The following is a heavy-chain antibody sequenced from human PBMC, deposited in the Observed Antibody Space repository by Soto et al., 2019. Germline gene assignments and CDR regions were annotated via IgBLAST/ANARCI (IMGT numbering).Heavy chain of an antibody. CDR1: GGSISSYY. V-gene: IGHV4-59*01. Sequence: PSETLSLTCTVSGGSISSYYWSWIRQPPGKGLEWIGCIYYSGSTNYNPSLKSRVTISVDTSKNQFSLKLSSVTAADTAVYYCARAGDITGTTGFDYWGQGTLVTVSS. CDR2: IYYSGST. CDR3: ARAGDITGTTGFDY. J-gene: IGHJ4*02. D-gene: IGHD1-7*01.